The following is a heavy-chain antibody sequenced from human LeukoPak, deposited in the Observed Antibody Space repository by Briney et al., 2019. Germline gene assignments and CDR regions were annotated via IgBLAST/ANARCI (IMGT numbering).Heavy chain of an antibody. CDR1: GGSFSGNY. Sequence: SGTLSLTCAVYGGSFSGNYWSWSRQPPGKGLEWIGEINHSGSTNYNPSLKSRVTISVDTSKNQFSLKLSSVTAADTAVYYCARVPGYFDYWGQGTLVTVSS. V-gene: IGHV4-34*01. CDR2: INHSGST. CDR3: ARVPGYFDY. J-gene: IGHJ4*02.